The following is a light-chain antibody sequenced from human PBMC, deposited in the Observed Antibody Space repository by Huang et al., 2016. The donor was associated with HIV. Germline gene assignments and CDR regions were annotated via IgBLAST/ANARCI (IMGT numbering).Light chain of an antibody. Sequence: DIQMTQSPSSLSASIGDRVTITCRASPGISNSLAWYQQKPGKAPKLLLYAASRLKSGVPSRCSGSGSGTTYTLTISSLRPEDFATFYCQQYFTTPPWTFGQGTKLEIK. CDR3: QQYFTTPPWT. CDR1: PGISNS. V-gene: IGKV1-NL1*01. CDR2: AAS. J-gene: IGKJ2*01.